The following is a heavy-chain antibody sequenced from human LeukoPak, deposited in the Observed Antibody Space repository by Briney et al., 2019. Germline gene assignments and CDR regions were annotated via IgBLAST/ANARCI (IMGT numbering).Heavy chain of an antibody. Sequence: SETLSLTCAVYGGSFSGYYWSLIRQPPWKGLEWIGEINHSGSTNYNPSLKSRVTISVDTSKNQFSLKLSSVTAADTAVYYCARGPYFDYWGQGTLVTVSS. CDR2: INHSGST. CDR3: ARGPYFDY. J-gene: IGHJ4*02. V-gene: IGHV4-34*01. CDR1: GGSFSGYY.